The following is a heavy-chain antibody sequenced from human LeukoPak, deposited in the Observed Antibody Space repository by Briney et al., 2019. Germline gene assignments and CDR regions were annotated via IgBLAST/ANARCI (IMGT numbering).Heavy chain of an antibody. J-gene: IGHJ3*02. CDR2: IYYSGST. D-gene: IGHD1-26*01. CDR1: GGSISSSGYY. Sequence: SETLSLTCTVSGGSISSSGYYWGWIRQPPGKGLEWIGSIYYSGSTYYNPSLKSRVSLSVDTSKKQFSLKLSSVTAADTAVYYCASASGSYLIDAFDIWGQGTMVTVSS. V-gene: IGHV4-39*07. CDR3: ASASGSYLIDAFDI.